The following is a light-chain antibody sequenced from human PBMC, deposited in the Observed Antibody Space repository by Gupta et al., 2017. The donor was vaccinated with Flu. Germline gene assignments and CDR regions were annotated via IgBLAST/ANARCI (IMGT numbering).Light chain of an antibody. J-gene: IGLJ3*02. Sequence: QLVLPQSPSASASLGASVQLTCTLSSSHSTYAIAWHQQRPEKGPPYSMRFNSDGSHSKGDGIPGRFSGSASGAALSLTIFRRQADEEAVYYCQTAGTGSPNVFGGGTKLTVL. V-gene: IGLV4-69*01. CDR3: QTAGTGSPNV. CDR2: FNSDGSH. CDR1: SSHSTYA.